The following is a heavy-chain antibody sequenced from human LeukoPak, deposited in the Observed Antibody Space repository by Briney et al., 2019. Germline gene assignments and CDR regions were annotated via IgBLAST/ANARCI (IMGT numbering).Heavy chain of an antibody. CDR2: ISDIGRT. V-gene: IGHV4-59*08. D-gene: IGHD6-13*01. J-gene: IGHJ4*02. CDR1: GGSISDDY. CDR3: ARQLQLVEFDY. Sequence: AETLSLTCTVSGGSISDDYWSWIRQPPGKGLEWIGYISDIGRTNYSPSLKSRITISRDTSKNQFSLRLTSMTAADTAVYYCARQLQLVEFDYWGQGTLVTVSS.